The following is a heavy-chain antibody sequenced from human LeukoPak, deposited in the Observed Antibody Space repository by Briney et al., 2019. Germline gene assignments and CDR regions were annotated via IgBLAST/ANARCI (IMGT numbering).Heavy chain of an antibody. CDR3: AKDRGNRDYLFDH. CDR1: GFTFSSYD. Sequence: PGGSLRLSCAASGFTFSSYDMSWVRQAPGKGLERVSTIIGSGGNTYYADSVKGRFTISRDNSKDTLYLQMNSLRAEDTAVYYCAKDRGNRDYLFDHWGQGTLVTVSS. J-gene: IGHJ4*02. V-gene: IGHV3-23*01. D-gene: IGHD4-17*01. CDR2: IIGSGGNT.